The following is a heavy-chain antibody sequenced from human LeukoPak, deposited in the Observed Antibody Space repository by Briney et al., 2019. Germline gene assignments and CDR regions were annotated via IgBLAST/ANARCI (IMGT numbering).Heavy chain of an antibody. Sequence: PGGSLRPSCAASGFTFSDDYMNWIRQAPGKGLEWVSYTSGSGSYTNYADSVKGRFTISRDNAKNSLYLQMNSLRAEDTAVYYCARGESFSSGWPYYFDFWGQGALVTVSS. V-gene: IGHV3-11*05. CDR2: TSGSGSYT. J-gene: IGHJ4*02. CDR3: ARGESFSSGWPYYFDF. D-gene: IGHD6-19*01. CDR1: GFTFSDDY.